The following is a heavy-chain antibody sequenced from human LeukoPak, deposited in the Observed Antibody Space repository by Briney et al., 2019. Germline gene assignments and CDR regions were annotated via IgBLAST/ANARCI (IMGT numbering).Heavy chain of an antibody. D-gene: IGHD5-18*01. CDR2: ISDSGSTI. V-gene: IGHV3-48*03. CDR1: GFTFSSYE. J-gene: IGHJ3*02. Sequence: GGSLRLSCVASGFTFSSYEMNWVRQVPGKGLEWVAYISDSGSTILYADSVRGRFTISRDNAKNSLFLQMNSLRAEDTAVYYCARDGGDNYGRDALDIWGQGTMVTVSS. CDR3: ARDGGDNYGRDALDI.